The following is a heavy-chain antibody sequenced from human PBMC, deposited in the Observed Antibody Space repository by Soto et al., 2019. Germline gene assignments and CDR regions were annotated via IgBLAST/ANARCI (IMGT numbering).Heavy chain of an antibody. D-gene: IGHD5-18*01. Sequence: GGSLRLSCAASGFSFTTYAMHWVRQAPGKGLEWVAVISDDGSIKYYADSVKGRFTISRDNSKNTFYLQMNSLRGDDTALYYCARAIETAMDPCDYWGQGALVTVSS. CDR2: ISDDGSIK. CDR1: GFSFTTYA. CDR3: ARAIETAMDPCDY. J-gene: IGHJ4*02. V-gene: IGHV3-30-3*01.